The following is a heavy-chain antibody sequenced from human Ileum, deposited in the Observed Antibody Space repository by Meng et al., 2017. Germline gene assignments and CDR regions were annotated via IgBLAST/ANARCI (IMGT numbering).Heavy chain of an antibody. V-gene: IGHV3-23*03. D-gene: IGHD3-9*01. CDR1: GFTFSSYG. CDR3: ARGIGTHGRYYSDY. CDR2: LSGKSNT. J-gene: IGHJ4*02. Sequence: EVQLLESGGGFVQPGGSLRLSCTASGFTFSSYGMSWVRQAPGKGLEWVSGLSGKSNTYYAESVMGRFAISRDNSKNTLYLQMNSLKAEDTAVYYCARGIGTHGRYYSDYWGQGTLVTVSS.